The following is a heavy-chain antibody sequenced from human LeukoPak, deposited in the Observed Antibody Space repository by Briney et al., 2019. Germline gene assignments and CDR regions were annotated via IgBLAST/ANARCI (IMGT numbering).Heavy chain of an antibody. V-gene: IGHV3-48*04. CDR2: ISSSSSTI. D-gene: IGHD3-22*01. Sequence: GGSLRLSCAASGFTFSSYSMNWVRQAPGKGLEWVSYISSSSSTIYYADSVKGRFTISRDNAKNSLYLQMNSLRAEDTAVYYCARDFIGGSYYDSSRAPFNWGQGTLVTVSS. CDR3: ARDFIGGSYYDSSRAPFN. CDR1: GFTFSSYS. J-gene: IGHJ4*02.